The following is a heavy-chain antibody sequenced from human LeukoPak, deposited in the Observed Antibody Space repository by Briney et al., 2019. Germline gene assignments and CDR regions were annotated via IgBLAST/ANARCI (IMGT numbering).Heavy chain of an antibody. CDR2: ISSDGTSK. V-gene: IGHV3-30*04. D-gene: IGHD1-26*01. Sequence: GGSLRLSCAASGFTFRNYAMHWVRQAPGKGLEWVAVISSDGTSKHYAGSVKGRFTISRDDSQNTVYLQINSLRGEDTAVYFCARDSVIGSFYGYFDNWGQGTLVTVSS. J-gene: IGHJ4*02. CDR1: GFTFRNYA. CDR3: ARDSVIGSFYGYFDN.